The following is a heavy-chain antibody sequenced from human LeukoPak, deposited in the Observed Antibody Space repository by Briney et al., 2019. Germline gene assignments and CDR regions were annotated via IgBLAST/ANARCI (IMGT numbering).Heavy chain of an antibody. CDR3: ARERRLGGGDGNDY. CDR2: IKGDGSST. CDR1: GFTFSSYW. V-gene: IGHV3-74*01. D-gene: IGHD2-21*02. Sequence: GGSLRLSCAASGFTFSSYWMHWVRHTPGKGLVWVSRIKGDGSSTSYADSVKGRFTISRHNSKNTLYLQMNSLRAEDTAVYYCARERRLGGGDGNDYWGQGTLVTVSS. J-gene: IGHJ4*02.